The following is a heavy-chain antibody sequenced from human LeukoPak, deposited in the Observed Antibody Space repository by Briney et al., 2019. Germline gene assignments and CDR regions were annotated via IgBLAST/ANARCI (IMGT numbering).Heavy chain of an antibody. J-gene: IGHJ4*02. D-gene: IGHD3-10*01. CDR3: ARTKTQYGSGDLDY. Sequence: GGSLRLSCAASGFTFSSYSMNWVRQAPGKGLEWVSSISSSSSYIYYADSVKGRFTISRDNAKNSLYLQMNSLRAEDTAVYYCARTKTQYGSGDLDYWGQGTLVTVSS. V-gene: IGHV3-21*01. CDR1: GFTFSSYS. CDR2: ISSSSSYI.